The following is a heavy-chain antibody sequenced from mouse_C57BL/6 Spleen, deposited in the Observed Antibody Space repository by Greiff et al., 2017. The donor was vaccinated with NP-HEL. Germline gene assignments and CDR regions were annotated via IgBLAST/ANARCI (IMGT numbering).Heavy chain of an antibody. CDR3: ARRGYYYGSYYAMDY. CDR1: GYTFTSYW. J-gene: IGHJ4*01. V-gene: IGHV1-55*01. D-gene: IGHD1-1*01. CDR2: IYPGSGST. Sequence: VKLQESGAELVKPGASVKMSCKASGYTFTSYWITWVKQRPGQGLEWIGDIYPGSGSTNYNEKFKSKATLTVDTSSSTTYMQLSSLTSEDSAVYYCARRGYYYGSYYAMDYWGQGTSVTVSS.